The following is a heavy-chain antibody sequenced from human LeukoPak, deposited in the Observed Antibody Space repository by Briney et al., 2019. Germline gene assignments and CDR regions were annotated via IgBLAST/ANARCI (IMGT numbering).Heavy chain of an antibody. Sequence: ASVKVSCKASGYTFTGYYMHWVRQAPGQGLEWMGWISPNSGGTNYAQKFQGRVTMTRDTSISTAYMELSRLRSDDTAVYYCARGAGFAEALPEYWGQGTLLTVSS. CDR1: GYTFTGYY. J-gene: IGHJ4*02. CDR3: ARGAGFAEALPEY. D-gene: IGHD6-19*01. CDR2: ISPNSGGT. V-gene: IGHV1-2*02.